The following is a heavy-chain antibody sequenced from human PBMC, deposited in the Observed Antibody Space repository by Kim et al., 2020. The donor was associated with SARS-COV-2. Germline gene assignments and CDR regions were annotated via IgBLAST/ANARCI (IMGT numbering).Heavy chain of an antibody. CDR3: ARDLDHGSVSHYNHWFDP. Sequence: ASVKVSCKASGYTFTSYAMNWVRQAPGQGLEWMGWINTNTGNPMYAQGFTGRFVFSLDTSVSTAYLQISSLKAEDTAVYYCARDLDHGSVSHYNHWFDPWGQGTLVTVSS. CDR1: GYTFTSYA. J-gene: IGHJ5*02. CDR2: INTNTGNP. D-gene: IGHD3-10*01. V-gene: IGHV7-4-1*02.